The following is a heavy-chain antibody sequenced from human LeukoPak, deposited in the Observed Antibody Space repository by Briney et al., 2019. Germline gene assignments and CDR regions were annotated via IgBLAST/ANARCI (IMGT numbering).Heavy chain of an antibody. V-gene: IGHV3-23*01. J-gene: IGHJ4*02. Sequence: PGESLRLSCAVSGITLSNYGMSWVRQAPGKGLEWVAGLSGSGGGTNYADSVKGRFTISRDNAKNTLYLQMNSLRAEDTAVYFCAKRGVVIRVILVGFHKEAYYFDSWGQGALVTVSS. CDR1: GITLSNYG. CDR3: AKRGVVIRVILVGFHKEAYYFDS. D-gene: IGHD3-10*01. CDR2: LSGSGGGT.